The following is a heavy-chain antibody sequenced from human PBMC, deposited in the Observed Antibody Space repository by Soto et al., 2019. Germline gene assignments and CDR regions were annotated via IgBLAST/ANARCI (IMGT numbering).Heavy chain of an antibody. V-gene: IGHV4-30-2*01. CDR1: GGSMNRGGNS. Sequence: VSGGSMNRGGNSWAWIRQHPGKGLEWIGFIYHTGTTYYNPSLKSRVTISVDRSKNQFSLKLNSVTAADTAVYYCAIVVNYYDSSGSSWFDPWGQLTLVSVS. CDR3: AIVVNYYDSSGSSWFDP. J-gene: IGHJ5*02. D-gene: IGHD3-22*01. CDR2: IYHTGTT.